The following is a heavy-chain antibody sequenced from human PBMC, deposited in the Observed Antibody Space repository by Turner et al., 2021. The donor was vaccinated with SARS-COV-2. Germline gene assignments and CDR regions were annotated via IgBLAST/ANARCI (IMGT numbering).Heavy chain of an antibody. V-gene: IGHV3-53*01. CDR1: GFTVSSNY. J-gene: IGHJ4*02. CDR3: ARVGSYGRRDVDY. Sequence: EVQLVESGGGLIQPGGSLRLSCAASGFTVSSNYMNWVRQAPGKGLEWVSIIYSGGSTYYADSVKGRFTISRDNSKNTLYLQMNSLRAEDTAVYYCARVGSYGRRDVDYWGQGTLVTVSS. CDR2: IYSGGST. D-gene: IGHD5-18*01.